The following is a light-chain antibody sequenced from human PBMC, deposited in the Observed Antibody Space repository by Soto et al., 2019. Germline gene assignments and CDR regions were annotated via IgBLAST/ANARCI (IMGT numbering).Light chain of an antibody. CDR3: LQYGTFPRT. J-gene: IGKJ1*01. Sequence: EIVLTQSPGTLSLSPGERATLSCRASQSVRSSYLAWYQQNAGQAPRLLIYGASSRATGIPDRFSGSGSGTDFTLTISRLEPEDFAVYYCLQYGTFPRTFGQGTKVVIK. CDR2: GAS. V-gene: IGKV3-20*01. CDR1: QSVRSSY.